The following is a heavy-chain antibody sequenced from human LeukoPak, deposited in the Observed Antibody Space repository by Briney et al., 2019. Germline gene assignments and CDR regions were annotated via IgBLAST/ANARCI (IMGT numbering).Heavy chain of an antibody. V-gene: IGHV1-69*05. Sequence: SVKVSCKASGGTFSSYAISWVRQAPGQGLEWMGGIIPIFGTANYAQKFQGRVTMTRDMSTSTVYMELSSLRSEDTAVYYCARGFGVKGVVVAATHSWFDPWGQGTLVTVSS. CDR3: ARGFGVKGVVVAATHSWFDP. D-gene: IGHD2-15*01. J-gene: IGHJ5*02. CDR1: GGTFSSYA. CDR2: IIPIFGTA.